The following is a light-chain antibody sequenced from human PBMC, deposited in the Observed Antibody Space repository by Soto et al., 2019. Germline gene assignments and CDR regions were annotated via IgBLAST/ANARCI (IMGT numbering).Light chain of an antibody. V-gene: IGKV3-20*01. Sequence: EIVLTQSPGTLSLSPGEIATLSCRASQSVTSSYLAWYQLKPGQAPRLLIYGASSRATGIPDRFSGSGSGTDFTLTISRLDPEDFAVYFCQKYGSSPRTCGQGTKGDIK. CDR1: QSVTSSY. CDR2: GAS. J-gene: IGKJ1*01. CDR3: QKYGSSPRT.